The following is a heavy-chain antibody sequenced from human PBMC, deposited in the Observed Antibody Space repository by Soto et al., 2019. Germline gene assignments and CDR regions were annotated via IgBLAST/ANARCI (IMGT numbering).Heavy chain of an antibody. CDR3: AKDLFSNYGYYYYCGMDV. CDR2: ISYDGSNK. D-gene: IGHD4-4*01. Sequence: QVQLVESGGGVVQPGRSLRLSCAASGFTFSSYGMHWVRQAPGKGLEWVAVISYDGSNKYYADSVKGRFTISRDNSKNTLYLQMNSLRAEDTAVYYCAKDLFSNYGYYYYCGMDVWGQGTTVTVSS. J-gene: IGHJ6*02. CDR1: GFTFSSYG. V-gene: IGHV3-30*18.